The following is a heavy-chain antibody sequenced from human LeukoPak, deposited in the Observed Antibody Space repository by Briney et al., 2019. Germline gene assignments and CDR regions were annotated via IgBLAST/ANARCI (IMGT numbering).Heavy chain of an antibody. Sequence: GGSLRLSCAASGFTFSSYGMHWVRQAPGKGLEWVAFIRYDGSNKYYADSVKGRFTISRDNSKNTLYLQMNSLRAEDTAVYYCAEDARQYCSSTSCYRWGQGTLVTVSS. CDR1: GFTFSSYG. D-gene: IGHD2-2*01. CDR2: IRYDGSNK. CDR3: AEDARQYCSSTSCYR. V-gene: IGHV3-30*02. J-gene: IGHJ4*02.